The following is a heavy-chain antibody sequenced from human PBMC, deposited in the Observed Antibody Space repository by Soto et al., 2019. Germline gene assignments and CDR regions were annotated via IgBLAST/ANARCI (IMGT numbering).Heavy chain of an antibody. J-gene: IGHJ4*02. CDR1: GGSISSYY. CDR3: ARHEDGDPYFDY. Sequence: ASETLSLTCTVSGGSISSYYWSWIRQPPGKGLEWIGYIYYSGSTNYNPSLKSRVTISVDTSKNQFSLKLSSVTAADTAVYYCARHEDGDPYFDYWGQGTLVTVSS. D-gene: IGHD4-17*01. V-gene: IGHV4-59*08. CDR2: IYYSGST.